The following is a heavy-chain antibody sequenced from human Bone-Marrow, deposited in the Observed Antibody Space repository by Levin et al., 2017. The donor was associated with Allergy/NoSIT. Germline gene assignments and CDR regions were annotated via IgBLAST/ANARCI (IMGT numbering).Heavy chain of an antibody. CDR3: AKDLEYSSSGYYYYYYMDV. D-gene: IGHD6-6*01. J-gene: IGHJ6*03. V-gene: IGHV3-30*18. CDR2: ISYDGSNK. CDR1: GFTFSSYG. Sequence: PGGSLRLSCAASGFTFSSYGMHWVRQAPGKGLEWVAVISYDGSNKYYADSVKGRFTISRDNSKNTLYLQMNSLRAEDTAVYYCAKDLEYSSSGYYYYYYMDVWGKGTTVTVSS.